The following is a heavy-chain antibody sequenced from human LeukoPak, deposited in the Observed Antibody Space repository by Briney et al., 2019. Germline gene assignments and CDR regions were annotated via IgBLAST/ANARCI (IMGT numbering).Heavy chain of an antibody. CDR3: AKTLEQGTYYFDY. V-gene: IGHV4-34*01. D-gene: IGHD3/OR15-3a*01. Sequence: PSETLSLTRAVYGGSFSGYYWSWIRQPPGKGLEWIGEINHSGSTNYNPSLKSRVTISVDTSKNQFSLKLSSVTAADTAVYYCAKTLEQGTYYFDYWGQGTLVTVSS. J-gene: IGHJ4*02. CDR1: GGSFSGYY. CDR2: INHSGST.